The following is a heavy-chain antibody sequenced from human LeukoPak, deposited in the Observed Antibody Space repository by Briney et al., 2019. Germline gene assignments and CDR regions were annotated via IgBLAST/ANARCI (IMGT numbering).Heavy chain of an antibody. J-gene: IGHJ4*02. Sequence: GGSLRLSCAASEFTFSSYSMNWVRQAPGKGLEWVSSISTSSSFIYADSVTGRFTISRDNAKNLLYLQISSLRPEDTAIYYCARGECGGTNCYDGIFDYWGQGTLVTVS. CDR3: ARGECGGTNCYDGIFDY. CDR2: ISTSSSFI. D-gene: IGHD2-2*01. V-gene: IGHV3-21*01. CDR1: EFTFSSYS.